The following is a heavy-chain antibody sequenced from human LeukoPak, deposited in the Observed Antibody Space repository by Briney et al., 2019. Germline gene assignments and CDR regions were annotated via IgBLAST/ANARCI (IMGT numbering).Heavy chain of an antibody. CDR1: GFTFSSYG. CDR3: AKDHSSSCDFDY. V-gene: IGHV3-33*06. D-gene: IGHD6-6*01. J-gene: IGHJ4*02. CDR2: IWYDGSNK. Sequence: PGRSLRLSCAASGFTFSSYGMHWVRQAPGKGLGWVAVIWYDGSNKYYADSVKGRFTISRDNSKTTLYLQMNSLRAEDTAVYYCAKDHSSSCDFDYWGQGTLVTVSS.